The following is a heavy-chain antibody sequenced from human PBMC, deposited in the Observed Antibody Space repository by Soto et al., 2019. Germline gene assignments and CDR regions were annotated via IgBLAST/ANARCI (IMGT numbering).Heavy chain of an antibody. D-gene: IGHD6-13*01. Sequence: GASVKVSCKASGYTFTSYAMNWVRQAPGQGLEWMGWINTNTGNTTYAQGFTGRFVFSLATSVSTAYLQICSLKAEDTAVYYCAGCGDSSLGDAFDIWGQGTMVTVSS. CDR3: AGCGDSSLGDAFDI. J-gene: IGHJ3*02. CDR1: GYTFTSYA. V-gene: IGHV7-4-1*01. CDR2: INTNTGNT.